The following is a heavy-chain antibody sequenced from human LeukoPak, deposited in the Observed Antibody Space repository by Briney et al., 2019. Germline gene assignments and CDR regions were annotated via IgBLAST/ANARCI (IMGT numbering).Heavy chain of an antibody. CDR2: ISGSGGST. J-gene: IGHJ4*02. V-gene: IGHV3-23*01. D-gene: IGHD6-19*01. Sequence: GGSLRLSCAGSGFTFNAYAMIWVRQAPGKGLEWVSTISGSGGSTYYADSVKGRFTISRDNSKNTLYLQMNSLRAEDTAVYYCAKDRGYNNGWYFDYWGQGTLVTVSS. CDR3: AKDRGYNNGWYFDY. CDR1: GFTFNAYA.